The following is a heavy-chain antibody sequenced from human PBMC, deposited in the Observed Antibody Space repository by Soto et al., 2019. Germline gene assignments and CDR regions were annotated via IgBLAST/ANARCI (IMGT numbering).Heavy chain of an antibody. J-gene: IGHJ4*02. CDR3: AREYYGLLTGDYTDY. CDR1: GFPFSSYW. D-gene: IGHD3-9*01. V-gene: IGHV3-74*01. CDR2: ISGAGVTT. Sequence: EVQLVESGGDLVQRGGSLRLSCAASGFPFSSYWMHWVRHTAGKGLDWVARISGAGVTTYYADAVTGRFTVSRDNAKNTLTLQISGLRAEDTAVYYCAREYYGLLTGDYTDYWGQGTLVSVSS.